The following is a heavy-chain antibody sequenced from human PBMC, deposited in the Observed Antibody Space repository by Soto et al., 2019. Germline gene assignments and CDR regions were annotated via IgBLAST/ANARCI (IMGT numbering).Heavy chain of an antibody. J-gene: IGHJ4*01. V-gene: IGHV3-21*01. CDR2: ISSSSSYI. D-gene: IGHD6-13*01. Sequence: EVQLVESGGGLVKPGGSLRLSCAASGFTFSSYSMNWVRQAPGKGLEWVSSISSSSSYIYYADSVKGRLTISIDNAKNSLYMQMNSLGAEDTAVYSCAREGYTHPSEQQLVRWIRLPVDYWGHVTLVTVSS. CDR3: AREGYTHPSEQQLVRWIRLPVDY. CDR1: GFTFSSYS.